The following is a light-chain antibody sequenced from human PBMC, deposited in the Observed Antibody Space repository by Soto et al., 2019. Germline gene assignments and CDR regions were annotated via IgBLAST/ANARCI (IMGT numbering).Light chain of an antibody. CDR3: QHYDGSPRT. CDR1: QTVNSDY. Sequence: ETVLTQSPGTVTLSPGERATLSCTTSQTVNSDYLAWYQQKPGQAPRVLIYGVFNSATGIPDRFSGSGSGTYFTLTISGLEPEDSAVYYCQHYDGSPRTFGQGTNLEI. J-gene: IGKJ2*01. V-gene: IGKV3-20*01. CDR2: GVF.